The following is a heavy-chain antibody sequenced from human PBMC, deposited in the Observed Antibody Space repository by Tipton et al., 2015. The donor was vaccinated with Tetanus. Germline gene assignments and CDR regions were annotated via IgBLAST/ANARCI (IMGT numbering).Heavy chain of an antibody. CDR1: GDSVSTGNFY. D-gene: IGHD2-2*01. CDR3: ARGWSECSSWSCSPFDS. CDR2: IHHSGLA. J-gene: IGHJ4*02. Sequence: TLSLTCTVSGDSVSTGNFYWSWIRQPPGKGLEWIAFIHHSGLAFSKPSLKSRVPISLDTSKQQFSLSLTSATAADTAVYYCARGWSECSSWSCSPFDSWGQGTLVTVSS. V-gene: IGHV4-30-4*01.